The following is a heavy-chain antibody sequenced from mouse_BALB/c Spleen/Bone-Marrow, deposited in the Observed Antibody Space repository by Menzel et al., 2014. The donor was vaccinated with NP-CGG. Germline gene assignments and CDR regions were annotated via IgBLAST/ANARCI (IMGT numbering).Heavy chain of an antibody. CDR3: ARRRSLDY. CDR1: GYAYTNHW. V-gene: IGHV1-63*01. J-gene: IGHJ2*01. CDR2: IYPGSGNT. Sequence: VQLQESGAELVRPGTSVKISCKASGYAYTNHWLGWVKQRPGHGLEWIGDIYPGSGNTYYNEKFKGKFTLTADKSSSTAYMQLSSLTSEDSAVYFCARRRSLDYWGQGATLTVSS.